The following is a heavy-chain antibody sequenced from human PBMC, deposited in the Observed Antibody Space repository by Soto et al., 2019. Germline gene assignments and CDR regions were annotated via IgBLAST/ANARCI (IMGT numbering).Heavy chain of an antibody. D-gene: IGHD5-18*01. CDR2: IIPIFGTA. CDR1: GGTFSSYA. V-gene: IGHV1-69*13. CDR3: ARVGDGYSTYFDY. J-gene: IGHJ4*02. Sequence: SVKVSCKASGGTFSSYAISWVRQAPGQGLEWMGGIIPIFGTANYAQKFQGRVTITADESTSTAYMELSSLRSEDTAVYYCARVGDGYSTYFDYWGQGTLVTVSS.